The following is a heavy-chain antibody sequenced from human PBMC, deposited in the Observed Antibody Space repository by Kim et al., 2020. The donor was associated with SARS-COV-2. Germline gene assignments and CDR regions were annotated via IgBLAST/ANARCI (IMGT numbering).Heavy chain of an antibody. V-gene: IGHV1-58*01. J-gene: IGHJ4*02. Sequence: NSAKKFQERVTVTRDMSTSTAYMELSSLRSEDPAVYYCAAGRWLFAPFDYWGQGTLVTVSS. CDR3: AAGRWLFAPFDY. D-gene: IGHD3-22*01.